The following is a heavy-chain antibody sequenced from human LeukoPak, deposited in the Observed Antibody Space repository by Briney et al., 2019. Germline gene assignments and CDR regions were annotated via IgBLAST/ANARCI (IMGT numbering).Heavy chain of an antibody. CDR3: ARGGRITIFPFDY. Sequence: SETLSLTCAVYGGSFSGYYWSWIRQPPGKGLEWIGEINHSGSTDYNPSLKSRVTISVDTSKNQFSLKLSSVTAADTAVYYCARGGRITIFPFDYWGQGTLVTVSS. CDR1: GGSFSGYY. J-gene: IGHJ4*02. CDR2: INHSGST. V-gene: IGHV4-34*01. D-gene: IGHD3-9*01.